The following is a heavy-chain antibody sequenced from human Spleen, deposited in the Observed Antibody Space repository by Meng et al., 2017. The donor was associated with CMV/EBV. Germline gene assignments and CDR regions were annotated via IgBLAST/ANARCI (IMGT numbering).Heavy chain of an antibody. V-gene: IGHV4-59*01. Sequence: LETLSLTCSVSGDSISSYYWSWIRRPPGKGLEWIGYVYHTGSTTYNPSLDSRVTISLDRSNNQFSLKLGSVTAADTAVYYCARTVDNFWSRYSPRLGMDVWGQGTTVTVSS. J-gene: IGHJ6*02. D-gene: IGHD3-3*01. CDR2: VYHTGST. CDR3: ARTVDNFWSRYSPRLGMDV. CDR1: GDSISSYY.